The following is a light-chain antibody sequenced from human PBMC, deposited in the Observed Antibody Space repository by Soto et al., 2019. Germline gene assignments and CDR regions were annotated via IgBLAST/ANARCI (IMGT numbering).Light chain of an antibody. J-gene: IGLJ2*01. CDR2: DVS. CDR1: SSDVGGYNY. Sequence: QSALTQPASVSGSPGQSITISCTGTSSDVGGYNYVSWYQQHPGKAPKLMIYDVSNRPSGVSNRFSGSKSGNTASLTISGLQAEDEADYYCSSYRTSSTPVVFGGGTKL. V-gene: IGLV2-14*01. CDR3: SSYRTSSTPVV.